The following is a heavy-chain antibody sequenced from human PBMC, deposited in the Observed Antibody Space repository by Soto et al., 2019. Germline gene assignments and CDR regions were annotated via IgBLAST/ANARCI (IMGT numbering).Heavy chain of an antibody. J-gene: IGHJ4*02. CDR2: INSDGSST. Sequence: GGSLRLSCVASGFIFSNCWMHWVRQAPGMGLVWVSHINSDGSSTTYADSVKGRFTISRDNAKNTLYLQLDSLRPEDTAVYYCATWQGSLNFHYWGQGTLVTVSS. V-gene: IGHV3-74*01. CDR1: GFIFSNCW. CDR3: ATWQGSLNFHY.